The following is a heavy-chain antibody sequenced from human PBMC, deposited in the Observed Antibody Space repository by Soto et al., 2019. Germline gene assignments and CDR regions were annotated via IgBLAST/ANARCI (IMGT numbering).Heavy chain of an antibody. J-gene: IGHJ3*02. V-gene: IGHV3-11*01. CDR2: ISSSGSTI. CDR3: ARVAVRLYDYTTGAFDI. CDR1: GFTFSDYY. Sequence: QVQLVESGGGLVKPGGSLRLSCAASGFTFSDYYMSWIRQAPGKGLEWVSYISSSGSTIYYANSVKGRFTISRDNAKNSLYLQMNSLRAEDTAVYYCARVAVRLYDYTTGAFDIWGQGTMVTVSS. D-gene: IGHD3-16*01.